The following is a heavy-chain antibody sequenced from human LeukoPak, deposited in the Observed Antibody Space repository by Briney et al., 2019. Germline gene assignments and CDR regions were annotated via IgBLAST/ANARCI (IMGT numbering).Heavy chain of an antibody. V-gene: IGHV3-21*01. CDR2: ISSSSSYI. CDR1: GFTFSSYS. J-gene: IGHJ4*02. CDR3: ARDAMDLYDSRGYDY. D-gene: IGHD3-22*01. Sequence: GGALRLSCAASGFTFSSYSMNWVRQAPGKGLEWVSSISSSSSYIYYADSVKGRFTISRDNAKNSLYLEMKSLRAEDTAVYYWARDAMDLYDSRGYDYWGQRTLVTVSS.